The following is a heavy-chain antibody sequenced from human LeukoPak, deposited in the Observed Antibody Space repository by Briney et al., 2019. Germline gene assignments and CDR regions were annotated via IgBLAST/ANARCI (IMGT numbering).Heavy chain of an antibody. D-gene: IGHD3-22*01. CDR3: ARDVVYYYDSSGSPLGFFDY. V-gene: IGHV3-7*01. J-gene: IGHJ4*02. CDR2: INQDGSEK. Sequence: GGLRXSFAASGFTFSIYWMSWVRQAPGKGVEWVANINQDGSEKYYLDSVQGRFTISRDNAKNSLYLQMNSLRAEDTAVYYCARDVVYYYDSSGSPLGFFDYWGQGTLVTVSS. CDR1: GFTFSIYW.